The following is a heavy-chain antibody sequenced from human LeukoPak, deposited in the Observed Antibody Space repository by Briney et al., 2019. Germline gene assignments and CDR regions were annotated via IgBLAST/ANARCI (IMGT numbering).Heavy chain of an antibody. CDR2: INPNSGNT. CDR3: ARFALNWFDP. CDR1: GYTFTGYY. V-gene: IGHV1-8*03. Sequence: ASVKVSCKTSGYTFTGYYMHWVRQTPGQGLEWMGWINPNSGNTGYAQKFQGRVTITRNTSISTAYMELSSLRSEDTAVYYCARFALNWFDPWGQGTLVTVSS. J-gene: IGHJ5*02.